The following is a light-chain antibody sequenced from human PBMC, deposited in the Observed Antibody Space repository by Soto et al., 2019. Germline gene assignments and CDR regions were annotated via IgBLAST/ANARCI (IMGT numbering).Light chain of an antibody. CDR1: QTISSW. CDR3: QQYNSSPWT. J-gene: IGKJ1*01. Sequence: DIQMTQSPSTLSGSVGDRVTITCRASQTISSWLAWYQQKPGKAPKLLIYKASTLKSGVPSRFSGSGSGTEFTLTISSLQPDDLATYYCQQYNSSPWTFGQGTKVDNK. V-gene: IGKV1-5*03. CDR2: KAS.